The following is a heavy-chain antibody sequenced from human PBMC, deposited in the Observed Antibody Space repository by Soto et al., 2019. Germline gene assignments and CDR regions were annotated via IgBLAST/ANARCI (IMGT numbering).Heavy chain of an antibody. CDR1: GGSISSGGYY. CDR2: IYDSGST. CDR3: ARTLRFLEWLPHDAVDI. J-gene: IGHJ3*02. D-gene: IGHD3-3*01. Sequence: QVQLQESGPGLVKPSQTLSLTCTVSGGSISSGGYYWSWIRQHPGKGLEWIGYIYDSGSTYYNPSLQCRVTISVDTSKNQFSLKLSSGTAADTAVYYCARTLRFLEWLPHDAVDIWGQGTMVTVSS. V-gene: IGHV4-31*03.